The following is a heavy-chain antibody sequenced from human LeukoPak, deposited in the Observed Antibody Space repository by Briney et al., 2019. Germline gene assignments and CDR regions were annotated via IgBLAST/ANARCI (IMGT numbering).Heavy chain of an antibody. J-gene: IGHJ4*02. V-gene: IGHV3-30*02. CDR2: IRYDGSNK. CDR1: GFTFSTYG. CDR3: ARDTPGSYVFDY. D-gene: IGHD1-26*01. Sequence: SGGSLRLSCAASGFTFSTYGMHWVRQAPGKGLEWVAFIRYDGSNKYYADSVKGRFTISRDNSKNTVYLQMNSLRAEDTAVYYCARDTPGSYVFDYWGQGTLVTVSS.